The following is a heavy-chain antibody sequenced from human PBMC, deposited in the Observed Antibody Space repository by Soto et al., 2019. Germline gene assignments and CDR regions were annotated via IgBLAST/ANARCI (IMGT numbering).Heavy chain of an antibody. CDR1: GFTFSNSW. V-gene: IGHV3-74*01. CDR3: ARVPYCSSSSCYSYFDS. CDR2: ISSDGSST. Sequence: GSLSLSCEASGFTFSNSWMHWVRQAPGKGLVWVSRISSDGSSTNYADSVKGRFTISRDNAKNTLHLQMNSLRAEDTAVYYCARVPYCSSSSCYSYFDSWGQGTLVTVSS. D-gene: IGHD2-2*01. J-gene: IGHJ4*02.